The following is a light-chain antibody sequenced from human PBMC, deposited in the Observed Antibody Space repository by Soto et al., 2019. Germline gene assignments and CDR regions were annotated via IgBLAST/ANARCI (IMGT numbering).Light chain of an antibody. CDR2: CAS. Sequence: EIFMTQSRATLSLSPGARGTRSCRASQSVSSNLAWYQQKPGQPPSILIYCASSRATGIQDRFSGSGSGTDFTLTISRLEPEDFAVYYCQQRGNSPTFGGGTKLDIK. CDR3: QQRGNSPT. CDR1: QSVSSN. J-gene: IGKJ4*01. V-gene: IGKV3-11*01.